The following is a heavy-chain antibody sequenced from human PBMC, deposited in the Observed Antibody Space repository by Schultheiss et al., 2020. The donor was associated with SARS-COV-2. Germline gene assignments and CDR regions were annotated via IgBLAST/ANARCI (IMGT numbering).Heavy chain of an antibody. CDR2: ISYDGSDK. Sequence: GGSLRLSCAASGFTFSNYAMHWVRQAPGKGLEWVAVISYDGSDKIYADSVKGRFTISRDNAKNALYLQMNSLRAEDTAVYYCARAPLYDYVWRWNYWGQGTLVTVSS. D-gene: IGHD3-16*01. CDR1: GFTFSNYA. J-gene: IGHJ4*02. CDR3: ARAPLYDYVWRWNY. V-gene: IGHV3-30*07.